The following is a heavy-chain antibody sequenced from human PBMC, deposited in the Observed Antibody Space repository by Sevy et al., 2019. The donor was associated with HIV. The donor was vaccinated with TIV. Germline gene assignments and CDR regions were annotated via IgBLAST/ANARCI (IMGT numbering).Heavy chain of an antibody. CDR3: ARGGGNGWYYFDY. CDR2: IIPILGSV. J-gene: IGHJ4*02. D-gene: IGHD6-19*01. Sequence: ASVKVSCKASGGIFRSYGISWVRQAPGQGLEWMGGIIPILGSVNYAQKFQGRVTITADESTQTAYMELNSLRSEDTVVYYCARGGGNGWYYFDYWGQETLVTVSS. CDR1: GGIFRSYG. V-gene: IGHV1-69*13.